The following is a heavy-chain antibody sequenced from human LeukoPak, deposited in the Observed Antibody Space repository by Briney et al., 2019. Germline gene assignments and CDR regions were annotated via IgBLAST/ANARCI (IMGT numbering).Heavy chain of an antibody. V-gene: IGHV4-61*01. CDR3: AREVDGYNPWVDY. Sequence: PLQTLSLTCTVSGGSISSGSYYWSWIRQPPGKGLEWIGYIYYSGSTNYNPSLKSRVTISVDTSKNQFSLKLSSVTAADTAVYYCAREVDGYNPWVDYWGQGTLVTVSS. J-gene: IGHJ4*02. CDR1: GGSISSGSYY. D-gene: IGHD5-24*01. CDR2: IYYSGST.